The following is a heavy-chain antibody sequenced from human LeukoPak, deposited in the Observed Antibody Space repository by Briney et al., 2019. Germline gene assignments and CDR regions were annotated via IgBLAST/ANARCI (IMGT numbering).Heavy chain of an antibody. CDR2: ISYDESNK. D-gene: IGHD6-13*01. V-gene: IGHV3-30*04. Sequence: PGGSLRLSCAASGFTFSTYPMYWVRQAPGKGLEWVAVISYDESNKYYADSVKGRFTVSRGNSKNTLSLQMNSLRAEDTAVYYCVRVRDSSNWYVFDVWGQGTMVTVSS. J-gene: IGHJ3*01. CDR3: VRVRDSSNWYVFDV. CDR1: GFTFSTYP.